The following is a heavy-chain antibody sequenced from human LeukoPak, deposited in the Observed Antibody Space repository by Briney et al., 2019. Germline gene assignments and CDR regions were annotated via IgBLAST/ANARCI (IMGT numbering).Heavy chain of an antibody. D-gene: IGHD5-18*01. J-gene: IGHJ6*03. CDR2: ISSRSSTI. V-gene: IGHV3-48*01. CDR3: ARDSKYFGDTAMVLGYYMDV. Sequence: PGGSLRLSCAASGFTFSSYSMNWVRQAPGKGREWVSYISSRSSTIYYADSVKGRFTISRDNAKNSLYLQMNSLRAEDTAVYYCARDSKYFGDTAMVLGYYMDVWGKGTTVTVSS. CDR1: GFTFSSYS.